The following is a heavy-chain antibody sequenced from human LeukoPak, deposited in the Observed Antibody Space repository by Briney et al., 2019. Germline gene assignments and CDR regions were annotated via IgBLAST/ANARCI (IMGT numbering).Heavy chain of an antibody. CDR2: IYYSGST. CDR1: APSISSSSYD. V-gene: IGHV4-39*01. D-gene: IGHD3-3*01. Sequence: PWDTLSLTCTLSAPSISSSSYDCGSIRQPAGEGRELSGCIYYSGSTYYRPSLKSRAHLYIRTSNNHFSRKLRSATPADTTIYYCARLSDDDFWSGYFANWFDPSGQGTLVTVSS. CDR3: ARLSDDDFWSGYFANWFDP. J-gene: IGHJ5*02.